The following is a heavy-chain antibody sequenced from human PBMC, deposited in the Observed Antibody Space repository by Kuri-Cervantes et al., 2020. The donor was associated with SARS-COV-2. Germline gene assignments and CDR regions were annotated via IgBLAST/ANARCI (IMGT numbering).Heavy chain of an antibody. D-gene: IGHD1-26*01. V-gene: IGHV4-39*01. CDR1: GGSISTSPYY. J-gene: IGHJ4*02. CDR2: IYYSGST. Sequence: GSLRLSCTVSGGSISTSPYYWGWIRQPPGKGLEFIGSIYYSGSTYYSPSLKSRVTISVDTWANQFSLKLNSVTAADTAIYYCASDTAIGIVGATIYYFDYWGQGTPVTVSS. CDR3: ASDTAIGIVGATIYYFDY.